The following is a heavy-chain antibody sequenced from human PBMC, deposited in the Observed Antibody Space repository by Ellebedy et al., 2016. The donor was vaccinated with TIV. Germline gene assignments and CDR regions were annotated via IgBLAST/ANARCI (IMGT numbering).Heavy chain of an antibody. CDR3: ARGSTYYDILTGYWDWFDP. J-gene: IGHJ5*02. Sequence: ASVKVSCKASEGTFSSYAISWVRQAPGQGLEWMGGIIPIFGTANYAQKFQGRVTITADKSTSTAYMELSSLRSEDTAVYYCARGSTYYDILTGYWDWFDPWGQGTLVTVSS. D-gene: IGHD3-9*01. CDR2: IIPIFGTA. CDR1: EGTFSSYA. V-gene: IGHV1-69*06.